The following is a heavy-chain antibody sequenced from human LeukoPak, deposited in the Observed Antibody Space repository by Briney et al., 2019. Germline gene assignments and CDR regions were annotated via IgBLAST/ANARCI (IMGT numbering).Heavy chain of an antibody. CDR2: INHSGST. V-gene: IGHV4-34*01. Sequence: SEALSLTCAVYGGSFSGYYWSWIRQPPGKGLEWIGEINHSGSTNYNPSLKSRVTISVDTSKNQFSLKLSSVTAADTAVYYCARLPVGYDSSGYPSGGQGTLVTVSS. CDR3: ARLPVGYDSSGYPS. D-gene: IGHD3-22*01. J-gene: IGHJ4*02. CDR1: GGSFSGYY.